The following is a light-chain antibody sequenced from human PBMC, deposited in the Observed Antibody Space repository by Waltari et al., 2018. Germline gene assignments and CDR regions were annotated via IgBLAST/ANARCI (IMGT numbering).Light chain of an antibody. CDR2: DVT. J-gene: IGLJ3*02. Sequence: QPALTQPRSVSGSPGQSVTISCPGTSSDVGRYDYASWYQQHPGKAPNLLIYDVTKRPSGVPDRFSGSKSGNTASLTISGLQAEDEADYYCCSYEGTHISWVFGGGTTLTVL. CDR1: SSDVGRYDY. V-gene: IGLV2-11*01. CDR3: CSYEGTHISWV.